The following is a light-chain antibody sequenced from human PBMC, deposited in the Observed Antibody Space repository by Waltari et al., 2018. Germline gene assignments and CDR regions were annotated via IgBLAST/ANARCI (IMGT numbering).Light chain of an antibody. CDR3: QKYDFLPAT. Sequence: EIVLTQSPGTLSMSPGDRATLSCRASQGVGKYLAWYQKRPGQAPRLLLYQASSRATGIPDRFSGSGFGTDFSLTISRLEPEDFAVYYCQKYDFLPATFGQGTTVEIK. CDR1: QGVGKY. V-gene: IGKV3-20*01. CDR2: QAS. J-gene: IGKJ1*01.